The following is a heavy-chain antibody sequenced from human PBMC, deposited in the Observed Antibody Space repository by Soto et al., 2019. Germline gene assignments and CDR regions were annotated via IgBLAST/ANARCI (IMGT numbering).Heavy chain of an antibody. CDR2: IYHTGCR. CDR1: GDALSNTYC. V-gene: IGHV4-4*02. Sequence: AETLSLTCFVSGDALSNTYCLIVVRHSPEEIMEWSGEIYHTGCRSYMPSLRGRLTLSVDTSKNQFSLKLTSVTSADTAVYYCARAVYCTTANGWDDFHYDNIDDWGPGTVVTVSS. D-gene: IGHD2-8*01. CDR3: ARAVYCTTANGWDDFHYDNIDD. J-gene: IGHJ4*03.